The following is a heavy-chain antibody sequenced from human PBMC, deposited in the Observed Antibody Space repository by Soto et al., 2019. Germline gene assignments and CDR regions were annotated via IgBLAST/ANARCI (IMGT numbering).Heavy chain of an antibody. J-gene: IGHJ6*03. CDR1: GYTFTSYD. Sequence: ASLKVSCKASGYTFTSYDINWVRQATGQGLEWMGWMNPNSGNTGYAQKFQGRVTMTRNTSISTAYMELSSLRSEDTAVYYCARGLRGYCSSTSSYYYYMDVWGKGTTVTVSS. V-gene: IGHV1-8*01. CDR3: ARGLRGYCSSTSSYYYYMDV. CDR2: MNPNSGNT. D-gene: IGHD2-2*03.